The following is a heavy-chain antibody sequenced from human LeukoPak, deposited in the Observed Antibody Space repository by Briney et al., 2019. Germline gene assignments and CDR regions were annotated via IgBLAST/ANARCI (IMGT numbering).Heavy chain of an antibody. D-gene: IGHD3-10*01. CDR1: GYTFTGYY. CDR3: ARDWARDYYGSGVDMDV. Sequence: ASVKVSCKASGYTFTGYYTHWVRQAPGQGLEWMGWINPNSGGTNYAQKFQGRVTMARDTSISTAYMELSRLRSDDTAVYYCARDWARDYYGSGVDMDVWGKGTTVTVSS. CDR2: INPNSGGT. J-gene: IGHJ6*04. V-gene: IGHV1-2*02.